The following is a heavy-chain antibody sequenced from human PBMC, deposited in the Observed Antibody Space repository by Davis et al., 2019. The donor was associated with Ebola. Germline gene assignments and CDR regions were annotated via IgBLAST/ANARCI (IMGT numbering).Heavy chain of an antibody. CDR1: VITFSSYA. D-gene: IGHD3-22*01. J-gene: IGHJ4*02. CDR2: ISGSGGST. Sequence: GGSLRLSCTDSVITFSSYAMTWVRQAPGKGLEWVSAISGSGGSTYYADSVKGRFTISRDNSKNTRYLQMNSLRAEDTAVDYCAKTPPTYYYDSSGYYSVGIAYFDYWGQGTLVTVSS. V-gene: IGHV3-23*01. CDR3: AKTPPTYYYDSSGYYSVGIAYFDY.